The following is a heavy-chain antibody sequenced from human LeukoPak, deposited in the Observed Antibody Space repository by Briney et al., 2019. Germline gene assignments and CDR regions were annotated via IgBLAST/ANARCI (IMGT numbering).Heavy chain of an antibody. D-gene: IGHD3-3*01. CDR1: GGSISSSSYY. CDR3: ARDAPNDFWSGYRWFDP. Sequence: NPSETLSLTCTVSGGSISSSSYYWGWIRQPPGKGLEWIGSIYYSGSTYYNPSLKSRVTISVDTSKNQFSLKLSSVTAADTAVYYCARDAPNDFWSGYRWFDPWGQGTLVTVSS. J-gene: IGHJ5*02. V-gene: IGHV4-39*07. CDR2: IYYSGST.